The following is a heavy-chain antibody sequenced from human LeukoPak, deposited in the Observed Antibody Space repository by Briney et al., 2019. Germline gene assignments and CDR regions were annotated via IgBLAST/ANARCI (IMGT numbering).Heavy chain of an antibody. V-gene: IGHV3-21*01. CDR1: GFTFSSYS. J-gene: IGHJ4*02. Sequence: GGSLRLSCAASGFTFSSYSMNWVRQAPGKGLEWVSSISSNSSYIYYADSVKGRFTISRDNAKNSLYLQMNSLRAEDTAVYYCAVWGITGYWGQGTLVTVSS. CDR3: AVWGITGY. D-gene: IGHD3-16*01. CDR2: ISSNSSYI.